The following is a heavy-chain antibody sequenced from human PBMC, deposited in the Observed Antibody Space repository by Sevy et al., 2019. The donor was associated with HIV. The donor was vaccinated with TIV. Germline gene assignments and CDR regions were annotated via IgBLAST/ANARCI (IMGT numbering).Heavy chain of an antibody. D-gene: IGHD3-22*01. CDR1: GFTFSSYA. Sequence: GGSRRLSCAASGFTFSSYAMNWVRQAPGKGLEWVSGISGRGGSGDKTNYADSVKGRFTISRDDSKNSLYLQLNSLRAEDTAIYYCARKYDSSGYFDYWGQGTLVTVSS. CDR3: ARKYDSSGYFDY. J-gene: IGHJ4*02. CDR2: ISGRGGSGDKT. V-gene: IGHV3-23*01.